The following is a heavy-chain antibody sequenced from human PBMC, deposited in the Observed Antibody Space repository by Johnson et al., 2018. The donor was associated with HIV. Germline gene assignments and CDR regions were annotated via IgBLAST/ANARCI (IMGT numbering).Heavy chain of an antibody. CDR3: AKAIAARPSGAFDI. CDR2: ISWTSGSI. V-gene: IGHV3-9*01. Sequence: QLVESGGGLVQPGRSLRLSCAASGFTFDDYAMHWVRQAPGKGLEWVSGISWTSGSIGSADSVKGRFTISKDNAKNSLYLQMNSLRAEATALYYCAKAIAARPSGAFDIWGQGTMVTVSS. J-gene: IGHJ3*02. CDR1: GFTFDDYA. D-gene: IGHD6-6*01.